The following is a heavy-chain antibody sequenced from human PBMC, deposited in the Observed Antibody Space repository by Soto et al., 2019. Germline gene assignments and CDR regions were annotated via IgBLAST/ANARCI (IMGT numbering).Heavy chain of an antibody. Sequence: SETLSLTCAVYGVSFSGYYWSWILQPPWKGLEWIGEINHRGRTNYNPSLRSRVTISVDTSKNQVSLKLSSVTAADTAVYYCARSLAQFKERGHSNKLVGIQKVYYCGQGNLVTVYS. D-gene: IGHD4-4*01. CDR3: ARSLAQFKERGHSNKLVGIQKVYY. CDR2: INHRGRT. V-gene: IGHV4-34*01. J-gene: IGHJ4*02. CDR1: GVSFSGYY.